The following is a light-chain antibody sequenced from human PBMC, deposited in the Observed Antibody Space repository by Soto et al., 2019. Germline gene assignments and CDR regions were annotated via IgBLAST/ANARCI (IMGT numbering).Light chain of an antibody. CDR3: QQYGSSPPIT. J-gene: IGKJ5*01. CDR2: GAS. V-gene: IGKV3-20*01. Sequence: EIVSTQSPGTLSLSPKERTTLSCRDSQSISSSYLAWYQQKPGQAPRLLIYGASSRATGIPDRFSGSGSGTDSTLTIIRLEPEDFAVYYCQQYGSSPPITFGQGTRLEIK. CDR1: QSISSSY.